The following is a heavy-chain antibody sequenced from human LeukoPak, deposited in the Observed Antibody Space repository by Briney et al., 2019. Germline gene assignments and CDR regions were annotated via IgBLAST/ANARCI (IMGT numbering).Heavy chain of an antibody. D-gene: IGHD3-10*01. CDR2: ISYDGSNK. V-gene: IGHV3-30-3*01. Sequence: PGRSLRLSCAASGFTFSSYAMHWVRQAPGKGLEWVAVISYDGSNKYYADSVKGRFTISRDNSKNTLYLQMNSLRAEDTAVYYCAREATMVRGVKLYAFDIWGQGTMVTVSS. CDR1: GFTFSSYA. J-gene: IGHJ3*02. CDR3: AREATMVRGVKLYAFDI.